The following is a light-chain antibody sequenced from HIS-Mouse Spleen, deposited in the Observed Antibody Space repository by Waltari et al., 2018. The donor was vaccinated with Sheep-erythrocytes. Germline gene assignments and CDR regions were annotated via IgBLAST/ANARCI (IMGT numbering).Light chain of an antibody. J-gene: IGLJ3*02. CDR1: TSDVGSYNL. CDR3: CSYAGSSTPWV. V-gene: IGLV2-23*01. CDR2: EGS. Sequence: QSALTQPASLSGSPGQAITISCTGTTSDVGSYNLVSWYQQHPGTAPHLISYEGSKLPSGVSNRFSCSKSGNTASLTISGLQAEDEADYYCCSYAGSSTPWVFGGGTKLTVL.